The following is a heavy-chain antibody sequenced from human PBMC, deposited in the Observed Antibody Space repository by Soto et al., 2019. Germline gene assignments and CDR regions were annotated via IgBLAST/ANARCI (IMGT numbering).Heavy chain of an antibody. Sequence: QVQLVQSGAEVKKPGASVKVSCKASGYTFTGYYMHWVRQAPGQGLEWMGWINPNSGGTNYAQKFQGRVTMTRDTSISTAYMELSRLRSDDTAAYYCARDRRGNWNYVFPGMDVWGQGTTVTVSS. CDR3: ARDRRGNWNYVFPGMDV. D-gene: IGHD1-7*01. J-gene: IGHJ6*02. CDR2: INPNSGGT. CDR1: GYTFTGYY. V-gene: IGHV1-2*02.